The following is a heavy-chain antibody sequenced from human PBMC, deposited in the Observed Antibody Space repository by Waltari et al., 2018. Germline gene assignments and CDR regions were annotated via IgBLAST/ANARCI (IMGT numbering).Heavy chain of an antibody. Sequence: EVQLVESGGDSVQPGGSLRLSCAVSGFTFISYWMPWVRPDPGKGLVWVSRINRDGSTTTYADSVKGRFTISRDNAKNTLYLQMNSLRAEDTAVYYCAREIAVTGQYYFDYWGQGTLVTVSS. J-gene: IGHJ4*02. V-gene: IGHV3-74*01. CDR2: INRDGSTT. CDR1: GFTFISYW. D-gene: IGHD6-13*01. CDR3: AREIAVTGQYYFDY.